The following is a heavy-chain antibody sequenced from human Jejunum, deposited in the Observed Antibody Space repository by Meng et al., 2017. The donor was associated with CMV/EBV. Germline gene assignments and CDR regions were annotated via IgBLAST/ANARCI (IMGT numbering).Heavy chain of an antibody. CDR3: ARVVKGGNYLEY. V-gene: IGHV3-21*01. D-gene: IGHD4-23*01. Sequence: CATSGFTFDTYGMSWVRQAPGKGLEWVSSISISSYTYYADSVKGRFTISRDNAKNSLYLQMNSLRAEDTAVYYCARVVKGGNYLEYWGQGTLVTVSS. J-gene: IGHJ4*02. CDR2: ISISSYT. CDR1: GFTFDTYG.